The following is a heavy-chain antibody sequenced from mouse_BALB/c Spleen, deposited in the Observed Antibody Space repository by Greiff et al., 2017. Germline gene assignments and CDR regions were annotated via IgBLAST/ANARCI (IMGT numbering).Heavy chain of an antibody. CDR1: GYTFTSYW. CDR2: IYPGNSDT. J-gene: IGHJ1*01. V-gene: IGHV1-5*01. Sequence: EVQLQQSGTVLARPGASVKMSCKASGYTFTSYWMHWVKQRPGQGLEWIGAIYPGNSDTSYNQKFKGKATLTAVTSTSTAYMELSSLTNEDSAVYYCTRFYGSRSYWYFDVWGAGTTVTVSS. D-gene: IGHD1-1*01. CDR3: TRFYGSRSYWYFDV.